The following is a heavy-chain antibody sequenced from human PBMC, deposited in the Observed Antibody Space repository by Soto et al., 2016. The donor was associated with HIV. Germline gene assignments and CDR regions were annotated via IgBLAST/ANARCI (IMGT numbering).Heavy chain of an antibody. J-gene: IGHJ6*01. Sequence: QVQLQQWGAGLLQPSETLSLTCAVYGGSFSSYYWSWIRQSPGKGLEWIGEINHSGSTNYNPSLKSRVTILVDKSKNQFSLKLNYLTAADTAVYYCARVRWEAEGGTVDYYFYGLDVLGAKGPRVTVSS. CDR3: ARVRWEAEGGTVDYYFYGLDV. CDR2: INHSGST. V-gene: IGHV4-34*02. CDR1: GGSFSSYY. D-gene: IGHD6-13*01.